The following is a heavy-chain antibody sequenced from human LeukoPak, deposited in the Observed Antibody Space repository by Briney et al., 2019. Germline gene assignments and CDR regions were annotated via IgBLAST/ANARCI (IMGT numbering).Heavy chain of an antibody. Sequence: GGSLRLSCTASGFTFSAYSMQWVRQAPEKGLEYISYVSSGGSVMYYADSVKGRFTISRDNAKKSVYLQMNSLRDEDTAIYYCVRAPDGGYDYWGQGALVTVSS. CDR3: VRAPDGGYDY. CDR2: VSSGGSVM. D-gene: IGHD1-26*01. J-gene: IGHJ4*02. V-gene: IGHV3-48*02. CDR1: GFTFSAYS.